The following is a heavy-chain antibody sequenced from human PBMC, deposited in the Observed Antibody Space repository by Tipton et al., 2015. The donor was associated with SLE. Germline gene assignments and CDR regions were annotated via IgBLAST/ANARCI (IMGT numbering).Heavy chain of an antibody. J-gene: IGHJ3*02. CDR3: ARGPQLGTWDAFDI. Sequence: TLSLTCTVSGGSVTTYYWSWIRQSPGKKLEWIGYMYYTGITKFNPSLESRVAISVDTSKNPFSLRLSSMTAADTAVYYCARGPQLGTWDAFDIWGQGTMVTVSS. CDR2: MYYTGIT. D-gene: IGHD3-16*01. V-gene: IGHV4-59*02. CDR1: GGSVTTYY.